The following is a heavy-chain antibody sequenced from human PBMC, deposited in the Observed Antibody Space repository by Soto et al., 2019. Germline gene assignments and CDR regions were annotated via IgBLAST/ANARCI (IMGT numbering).Heavy chain of an antibody. J-gene: IGHJ4*01. CDR3: TSFFYYAPAIVRFDY. V-gene: IGHV3-15*07. D-gene: IGHD3-16*01. CDR1: GLSFTTDW. CDR2: IKSKNDGGTP. Sequence: GGSLRLSCAASGLSFTTDWINWVLQAPGKGLEWVGRIKSKNDGGTPDFDAPVRGRFAISRDDSKSMVYLQMKSQKTENEAVFFCTSFFYYAPAIVRFDYRGLRTLVPVS.